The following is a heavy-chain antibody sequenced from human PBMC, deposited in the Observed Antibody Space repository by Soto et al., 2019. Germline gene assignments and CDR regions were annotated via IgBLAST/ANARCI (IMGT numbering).Heavy chain of an antibody. CDR1: GGSFSGYY. Sequence: QVQLQQWGAGLLKPSETLSLTCAVYGGSFSGYYWSWIRQPPGKGLEWIGEINHSGSTNYNTSLKSRVTISVDTSKNQFSLKLSSVTDADTAVYYCARGELLVASRGTRWGDQFDYWGQGTLVTVSS. CDR2: INHSGST. CDR3: ARGELLVASRGTRWGDQFDY. V-gene: IGHV4-34*01. D-gene: IGHD3-10*01. J-gene: IGHJ4*02.